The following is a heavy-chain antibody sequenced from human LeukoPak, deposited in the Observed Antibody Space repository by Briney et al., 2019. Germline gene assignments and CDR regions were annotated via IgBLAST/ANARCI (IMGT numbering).Heavy chain of an antibody. CDR3: ARDFNWHHYFDY. CDR1: GFTFSSDG. D-gene: IGHD5-24*01. CDR2: ISYDGSNK. V-gene: IGHV3-30*03. Sequence: PGGALRLSCAASGFTFSSDGMHWGRHGPGTGLEWVAVISYDGSNKYYADSVKSRFTTSRDNYKNTLYLQMNSLRAEDTAVYYCARDFNWHHYFDYWGQGTLVTVSS. J-gene: IGHJ4*02.